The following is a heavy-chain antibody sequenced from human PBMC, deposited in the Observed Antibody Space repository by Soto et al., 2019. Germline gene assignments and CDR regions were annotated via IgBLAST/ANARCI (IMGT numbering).Heavy chain of an antibody. J-gene: IGHJ4*02. Sequence: GGPLRLSCQASGFTLSSYWMIWVRLAPGKGLEWVANIKQDGSQKNYVDSVKGRFTISRDNAKNSLYLQMSSLRAEDTAVYYCMTSVTTHDYWGQGTLVTVSS. CDR3: MTSVTTHDY. CDR1: GFTLSSYW. V-gene: IGHV3-7*01. CDR2: IKQDGSQK. D-gene: IGHD4-17*01.